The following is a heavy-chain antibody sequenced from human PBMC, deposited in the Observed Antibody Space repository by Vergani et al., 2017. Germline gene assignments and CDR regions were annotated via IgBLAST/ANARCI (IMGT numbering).Heavy chain of an antibody. CDR3: AKDASRGSGIDF. J-gene: IGHJ4*02. V-gene: IGHV3-30*18. D-gene: IGHD3-10*01. CDR1: GFTFSSYG. CDR2: ISYDGRNK. Sequence: QVQLVESGGGVVQPGRSLRLSCAASGFTFSSYGMHWVRQAPGKGLGWVAVISYDGRNKYYADSVKGRFTISRDNSKNTLYLQMNSLRAEDTAVYYCAKDASRGSGIDFWGQGTLVTVSS.